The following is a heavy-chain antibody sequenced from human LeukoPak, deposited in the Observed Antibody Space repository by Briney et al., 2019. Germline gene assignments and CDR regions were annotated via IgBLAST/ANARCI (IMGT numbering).Heavy chain of an antibody. CDR2: INPSGGST. V-gene: IGHV1-46*01. D-gene: IGHD2-2*01. CDR1: GYTFTSYY. J-gene: IGHJ4*02. Sequence: ASVKVSCKASGYTFTSYYMHWVRQAPGQGLEWMGIINPSGGSTSYAQKFQGRVTMTRDTSTSTVYMELSSLRSEDTAVYYCAREGDLGYCSSTSCYANYWGQGTLVTVSS. CDR3: AREGDLGYCSSTSCYANY.